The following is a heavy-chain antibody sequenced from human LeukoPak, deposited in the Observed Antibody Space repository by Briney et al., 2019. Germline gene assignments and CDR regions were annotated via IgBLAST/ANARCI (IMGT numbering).Heavy chain of an antibody. CDR1: GFTFSSYA. V-gene: IGHV3-23*01. J-gene: IGHJ4*02. CDR2: ISGSGGST. D-gene: IGHD1-1*01. Sequence: GGSLRLSCAASGFTFSSYAMSWVRQAPGKGLEWVSAISGSGGSTYYADSVKGRFTISRDNSKNTLYLQMNSLRAEDTAVYYCARDAMYIRNWYVENDYWGQGTLVTVSS. CDR3: ARDAMYIRNWYVENDY.